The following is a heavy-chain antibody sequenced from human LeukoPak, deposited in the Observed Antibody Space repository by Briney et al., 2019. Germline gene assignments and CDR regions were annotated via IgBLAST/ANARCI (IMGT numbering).Heavy chain of an antibody. J-gene: IGHJ4*02. V-gene: IGHV4-59*11. CDR2: IYYTGNT. D-gene: IGHD3-22*01. Sequence: PSETLSLTCNVSGGSITSHYWSWIRQPPGKGLEWIGYIYYTGNTNYNPSLKSRVTISVDTSKNQFSLKMTSVTAADTAVYYCARSSGYHSFVGYNFDYWGQGTLVTVSS. CDR3: ARSSGYHSFVGYNFDY. CDR1: GGSITSHY.